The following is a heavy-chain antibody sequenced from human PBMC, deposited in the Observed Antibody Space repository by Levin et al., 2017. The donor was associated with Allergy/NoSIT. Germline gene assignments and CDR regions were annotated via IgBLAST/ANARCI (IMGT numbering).Heavy chain of an antibody. D-gene: IGHD3-16*01. CDR2: INPNSGAT. Sequence: GESLKISCKASGYTFTGYYMHWVRQAPGQGLEWMGWINPNSGATNYAQKFQGRVTMTRDTSISTAYMELSRLRSDDTAVYYCARSRPLNYYGMDVWGQGTTVTVSS. CDR3: ARSRPLNYYGMDV. CDR1: GYTFTGYY. J-gene: IGHJ6*02. V-gene: IGHV1-2*02.